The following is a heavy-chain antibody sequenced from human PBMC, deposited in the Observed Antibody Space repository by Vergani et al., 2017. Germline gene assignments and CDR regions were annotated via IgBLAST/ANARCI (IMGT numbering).Heavy chain of an antibody. CDR1: GYTFTSYG. Sequence: QVQLVQSGAEVKKPGASVKVSCKASGYTFTSYGISWVRQAPGQGLGWMGWISAYNGHTNYAQKLQGRVNMTTDTSTSTAYMELRSLRSDDTAVYYCARDLPYYYDSSGYYTPIDYWGQGSLLTVSS. J-gene: IGHJ4*02. CDR3: ARDLPYYYDSSGYYTPIDY. V-gene: IGHV1-18*01. D-gene: IGHD3-22*01. CDR2: ISAYNGHT.